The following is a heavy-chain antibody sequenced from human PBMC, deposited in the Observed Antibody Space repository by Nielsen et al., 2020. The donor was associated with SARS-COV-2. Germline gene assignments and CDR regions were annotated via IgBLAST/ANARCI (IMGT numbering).Heavy chain of an antibody. CDR3: AKDITSSGSYSDY. CDR1: GFTFDDYA. V-gene: IGHV3-9*01. J-gene: IGHJ4*02. D-gene: IGHD1-26*01. Sequence: GGSLRLSCEASGFTFDDYAMHWVRQTPGKGLEWVSDITWNSGSIGYADSVKGRFSISRDNAKNSLYLQMNSLRAEDTALYYCAKDITSSGSYSDYWGQGTLVTVSS. CDR2: ITWNSGSI.